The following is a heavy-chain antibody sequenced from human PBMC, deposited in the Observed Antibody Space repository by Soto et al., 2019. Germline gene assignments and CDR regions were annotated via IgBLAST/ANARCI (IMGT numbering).Heavy chain of an antibody. V-gene: IGHV3-9*01. CDR2: ISWNSGSI. D-gene: IGHD3-22*01. J-gene: IGHJ4*02. CDR1: GFTFDDYA. Sequence: EVQLVESGGGLVQPGRSLRLSCAASGFTFDDYAMHWVRQAPGKGLEWVSGISWNSGSIGYADSVKGRFTISRDNAKNSLYLQMNSLRAEDTALYYCAKDSLQYYYDSSGYLDYWGQGTLVTVSS. CDR3: AKDSLQYYYDSSGYLDY.